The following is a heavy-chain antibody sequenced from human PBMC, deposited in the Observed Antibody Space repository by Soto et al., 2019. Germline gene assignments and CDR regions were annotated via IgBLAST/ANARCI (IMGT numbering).Heavy chain of an antibody. Sequence: TSETLSLTCTVSGGSISSYYWSWIRQPPGKGLEWIGYIYYSGSTNYNPSLKSRVTISVDTSKNQFSLKLSSVTAADTAVYYCARAPPGPQLEGNFDYWGQGTLVTVSS. J-gene: IGHJ4*02. V-gene: IGHV4-59*01. CDR3: ARAPPGPQLEGNFDY. CDR2: IYYSGST. D-gene: IGHD6-13*01. CDR1: GGSISSYY.